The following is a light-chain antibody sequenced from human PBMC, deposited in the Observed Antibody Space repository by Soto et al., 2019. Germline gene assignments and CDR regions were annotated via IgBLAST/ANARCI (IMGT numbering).Light chain of an antibody. CDR2: DAS. CDR3: QQYNSYSWT. CDR1: QSITIW. V-gene: IGKV1-5*01. Sequence: DIQMTQSPSTLSASVGDRVTNTCRASQSITIWLAWYQQKPGKAPKLLIFDASSLESGVPSRFSGSGSGTEFTLTISSLQPDDFATYYCQQYNSYSWTFGQGTKVEIK. J-gene: IGKJ1*01.